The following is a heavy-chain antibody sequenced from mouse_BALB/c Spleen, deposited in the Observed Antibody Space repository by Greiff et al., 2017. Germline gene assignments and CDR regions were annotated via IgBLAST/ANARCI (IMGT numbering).Heavy chain of an antibody. D-gene: IGHD1-1*01. CDR2: IDPETGGT. CDR1: GYTFTDYE. CDR3: TRDGLYWYFDV. Sequence: LQESGAELVRPGASVTLSCKASGYTFTDYEMHWVKQTPVHGLEWIGAIDPETGGTAYNQKFKGKATLTADKSSSTAYMELRSLTSEDSAVYYCTRDGLYWYFDVWGAGTTVTVSS. J-gene: IGHJ1*01. V-gene: IGHV1-15*01.